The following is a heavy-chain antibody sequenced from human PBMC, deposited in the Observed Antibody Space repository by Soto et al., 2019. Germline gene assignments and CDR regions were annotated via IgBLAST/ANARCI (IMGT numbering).Heavy chain of an antibody. CDR1: GDTFSSYA. D-gene: IGHD3-22*01. CDR3: ARVGPAHYYDSSGYYSPLDY. CDR2: IILMFGTA. V-gene: IGHV1-69*01. J-gene: IGHJ4*02. Sequence: QVQLVQSGAEVTKPGSSVKVSCKASGDTFSSYAINWVRQAPGQGLEWMGGIILMFGTANYAQKFKGRVTITAGESTSTVYMELSSLRSEDTAVYYCARVGPAHYYDSSGYYSPLDYWGQGTLVTVSS.